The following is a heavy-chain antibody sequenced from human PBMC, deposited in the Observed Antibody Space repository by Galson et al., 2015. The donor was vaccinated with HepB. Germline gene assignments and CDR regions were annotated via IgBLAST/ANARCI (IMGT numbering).Heavy chain of an antibody. CDR2: IKQDGSEK. Sequence: SLRLSCAASGFTFSSYWMSWVRQAPGKGLGWVANIKQDGSEKYYVDSVKGRFTISRDNAKNSLYLQMNSLRAEDTAVYYCARDARRYFDWLLDYWGQGTLVTVSS. J-gene: IGHJ4*02. CDR3: ARDARRYFDWLLDY. CDR1: GFTFSSYW. V-gene: IGHV3-7*03. D-gene: IGHD3-9*01.